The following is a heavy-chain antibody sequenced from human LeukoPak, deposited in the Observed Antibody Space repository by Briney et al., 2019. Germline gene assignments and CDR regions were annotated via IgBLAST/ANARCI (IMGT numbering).Heavy chain of an antibody. CDR3: ARDRNTFRESDY. Sequence: PGGSLRLSCAASGFTFSSYSMNWVRQAPGKGLEWVSSISSSSSYIYYADSVKGRFTISRDNAKNSLYLQMNSLRAEDTAVYHCARDRNTFRESDYWGQGTLVTVSS. J-gene: IGHJ4*02. V-gene: IGHV3-21*01. CDR2: ISSSSSYI. D-gene: IGHD3-10*01. CDR1: GFTFSSYS.